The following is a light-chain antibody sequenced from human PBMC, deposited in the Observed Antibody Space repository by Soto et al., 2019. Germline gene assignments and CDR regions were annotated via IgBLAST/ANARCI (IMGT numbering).Light chain of an antibody. V-gene: IGKV3-20*01. CDR2: STS. CDR3: QQYGNSPWT. J-gene: IGKJ1*01. CDR1: QRFGSSN. Sequence: EIVLTQSPGTLSLSPGERGTLSCRASQRFGSSNLAWYQQKPGQAPRLLIYSTSSRATDIPDRFSGTGSGTDFTLTISRLEPEDFAVYYCQQYGNSPWTFGQGTKVEIK.